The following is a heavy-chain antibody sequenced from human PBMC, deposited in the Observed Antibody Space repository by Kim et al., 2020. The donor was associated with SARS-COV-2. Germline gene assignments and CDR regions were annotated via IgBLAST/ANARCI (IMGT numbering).Heavy chain of an antibody. Sequence: YAQGFTGRFVFSLDTSVSTAYLQISSLKAEDTAVYYCARVVVGATALFDYWGQGTLVTVSS. J-gene: IGHJ4*02. CDR3: ARVVVGATALFDY. V-gene: IGHV7-4-1*02. D-gene: IGHD1-26*01.